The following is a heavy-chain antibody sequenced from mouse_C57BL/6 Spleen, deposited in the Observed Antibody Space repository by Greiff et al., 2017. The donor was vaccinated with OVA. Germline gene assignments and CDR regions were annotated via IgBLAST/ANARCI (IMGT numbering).Heavy chain of an antibody. D-gene: IGHD1-1*01. CDR3: TRHFTTVVGGFAY. J-gene: IGHJ3*01. V-gene: IGHV1-15*01. CDR2: IDPETGGT. CDR1: GYTFTDYE. Sequence: QVQLQQSGAELVRPGASVTLSCKASGYTFTDYEMHWVKQTPVHGLEWIGAIDPETGGTAYNQKFKGKAILTADKSSSTAYMELRSLTSEDSAVYYCTRHFTTVVGGFAYWGQGTLVTVSA.